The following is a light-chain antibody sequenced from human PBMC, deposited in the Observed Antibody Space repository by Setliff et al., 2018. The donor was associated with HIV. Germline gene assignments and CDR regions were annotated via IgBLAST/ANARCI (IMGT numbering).Light chain of an antibody. J-gene: IGLJ1*01. V-gene: IGLV2-14*03. CDR2: DVT. CDR1: SSDVGSRYNY. CDR3: CSYLSTNNYV. Sequence: QSALTQPASVSGSPGPSITISCTGTSSDVGSRYNYVSWYQQHPGKAPKLIIFDVTYRPSGVSDRFSGSKSGNTASLTISGLQAEDAADYYCCSYLSTNNYVFGSGTKVTVL.